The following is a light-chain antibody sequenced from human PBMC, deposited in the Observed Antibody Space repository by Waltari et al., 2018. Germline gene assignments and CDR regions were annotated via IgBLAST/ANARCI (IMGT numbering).Light chain of an antibody. CDR2: LDD. V-gene: IGLV1-44*01. CDR1: RSNIGSNT. J-gene: IGLJ2*01. CDR3: STWDDSLNDVL. Sequence: QSVLTQPPSTSGTPGERVTISCSGGRSNIGSNTVDWYKQVPGTAPQLLIYLDDQRTSGVPDRFSASKSGTSASLAISGLQSGDEAEYYCSTWDDSLNDVLFGGGTRVTVL.